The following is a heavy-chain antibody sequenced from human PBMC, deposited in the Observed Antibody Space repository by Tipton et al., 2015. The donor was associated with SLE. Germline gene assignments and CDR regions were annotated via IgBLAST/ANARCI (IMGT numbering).Heavy chain of an antibody. D-gene: IGHD1-26*01. CDR3: AGMSYPREGCFDY. CDR2: IYYSGST. CDR1: GGSISSSSYY. Sequence: TLSLTCTVSGGSISSSSYYWGWIRQPPGKGLEWIGSIYYSGSTYYNPSLKSRATISVDTSKNQFSLKLSSVTAADTAVYYCAGMSYPREGCFDYWGQGTLVTVSS. V-gene: IGHV4-39*07. J-gene: IGHJ4*02.